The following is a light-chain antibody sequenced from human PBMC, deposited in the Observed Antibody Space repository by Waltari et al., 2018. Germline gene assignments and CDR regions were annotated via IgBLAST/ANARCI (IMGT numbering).Light chain of an antibody. CDR2: GAS. V-gene: IGKV3-15*01. CDR1: QSISTN. CDR3: QHYHNWPPIT. Sequence: EIVMTQSPATLSVSPGERATLSCRASQSISTNLAWYQQKPGQAPRLLIYGASTRATGFPARFSGSGFGTEFTLTISSLWSEDFAVYYCQHYHNWPPITFGQGTRLEIK. J-gene: IGKJ5*01.